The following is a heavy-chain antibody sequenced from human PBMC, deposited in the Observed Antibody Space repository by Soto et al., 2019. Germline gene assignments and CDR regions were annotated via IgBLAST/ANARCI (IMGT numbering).Heavy chain of an antibody. Sequence: GGSLRLSCAASGFTFGVYAMNWVRQAPGKGLEWVSTINTSGAGTYYADSVKGRFTISRDNSKNTFFLQMNSLRAEDTAVYYCAKDRDRGKFYYYYGMDVWGQGTTVTVSS. CDR1: GFTFGVYA. CDR3: AKDRDRGKFYYYYGMDV. V-gene: IGHV3-23*01. D-gene: IGHD3-10*01. CDR2: INTSGAGT. J-gene: IGHJ6*02.